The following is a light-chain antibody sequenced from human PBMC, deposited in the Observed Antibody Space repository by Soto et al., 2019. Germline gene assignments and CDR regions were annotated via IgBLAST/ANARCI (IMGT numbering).Light chain of an antibody. CDR2: DAS. J-gene: IGKJ4*01. CDR3: QQANSFPLT. Sequence: DIQMTQSPSTLSGSVVGRVTITGRASQTISSWLAWYQQKPGKAPKLLIYDASSLQSGVPSRFSGSGSGTDFTLTISSLQPEDFATYYCQQANSFPLTSGGGTKVDIK. V-gene: IGKV1-12*01. CDR1: QTISSW.